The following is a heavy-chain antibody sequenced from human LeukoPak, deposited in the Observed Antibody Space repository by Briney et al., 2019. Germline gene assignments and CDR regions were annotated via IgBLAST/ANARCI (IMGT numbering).Heavy chain of an antibody. J-gene: IGHJ4*02. Sequence: SVKVSCKASGGTFSNYAISWVRQAPGQGLEWMGGIIPIFGTANYAQKFRGRVTITADKSTRTAYMELSSLRSEDTAVYYCARMVVPAGDFGYWGQGTLVTVSS. CDR2: IIPIFGTA. V-gene: IGHV1-69*06. D-gene: IGHD2-2*01. CDR3: ARMVVPAGDFGY. CDR1: GGTFSNYA.